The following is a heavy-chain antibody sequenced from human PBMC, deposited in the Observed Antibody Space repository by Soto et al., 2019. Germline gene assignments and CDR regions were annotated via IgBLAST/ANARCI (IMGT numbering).Heavy chain of an antibody. V-gene: IGHV1-2*04. J-gene: IGHJ6*02. Sequence: ASVKVSCKASGYTFTGYYMHWVRQAPGQGLEWMGWINPNSGGTNYAQKFQGWVTMTRDTSISTAYMELSRLRSDDTAVYYCARAVGLRLGELSLGYYYYGMDVWGQGTTVTVSS. D-gene: IGHD3-16*02. CDR2: INPNSGGT. CDR1: GYTFTGYY. CDR3: ARAVGLRLGELSLGYYYYGMDV.